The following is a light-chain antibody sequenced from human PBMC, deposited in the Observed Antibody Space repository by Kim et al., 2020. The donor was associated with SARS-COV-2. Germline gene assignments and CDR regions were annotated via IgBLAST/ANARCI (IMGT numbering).Light chain of an antibody. CDR2: DAS. CDR3: QQYDNLPLT. V-gene: IGKV1-33*01. J-gene: IGKJ4*01. CDR1: QDINNF. Sequence: DIHLTQSPSSLSASVGDRVTVTCQASQDINNFLNWYQQKPGKAPELLIYDASKLETGVPSRFSGSGSGTDFTFSINSLQPEDIATYYCQQYDNLPLTFGGGTKVEIK.